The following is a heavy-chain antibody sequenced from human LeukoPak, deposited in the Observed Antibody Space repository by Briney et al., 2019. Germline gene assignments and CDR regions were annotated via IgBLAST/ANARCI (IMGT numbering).Heavy chain of an antibody. D-gene: IGHD4-17*01. CDR1: GFTFSSYW. CDR2: IKQDGSEK. V-gene: IGHV3-7*01. CDR3: ARDLYGDYGVDWYFDL. Sequence: GGSLRLSCAASGFTFSSYWMSWVRQAPVKGLEWVANIKQDGSEKYYVDSVKGRFTISRDNAKNSLYLQMNSLRAEDTAVYYCARDLYGDYGVDWYFDLWGRGTLVTVSS. J-gene: IGHJ2*01.